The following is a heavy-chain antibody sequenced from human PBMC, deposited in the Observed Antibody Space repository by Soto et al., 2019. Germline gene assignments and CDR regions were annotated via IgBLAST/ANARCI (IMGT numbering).Heavy chain of an antibody. V-gene: IGHV3-33*01. CDR1: GFTFSRYG. CDR2: IWYDGSNT. Sequence: QVQLVESGGGVVQPGRSLRLSCAASGFTFSRYGMHWVRQAPGTGLEWVAVIWYDGSNTYYADSVKGRFTISKDNSKNTLYLQMNSLRGEDTAVYYCARESNDWPFDYWGQGTLVTVSS. CDR3: ARESNDWPFDY. J-gene: IGHJ4*02. D-gene: IGHD3-9*01.